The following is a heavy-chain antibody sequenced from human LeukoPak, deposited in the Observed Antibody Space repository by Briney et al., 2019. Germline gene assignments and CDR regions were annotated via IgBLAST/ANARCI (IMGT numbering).Heavy chain of an antibody. V-gene: IGHV1-2*04. D-gene: IGHD3-10*01. Sequence: ASVKVSCKASGYTFTGYYMHWVRQAPGQGLEWMGWINPNSGGTNYAQKFQGWVTMTRDTSISTAYMELSRLRSDDTAVYYCARAPYYYGSGSSNWFDPWGQGTLVTVSS. CDR2: INPNSGGT. CDR1: GYTFTGYY. CDR3: ARAPYYYGSGSSNWFDP. J-gene: IGHJ5*02.